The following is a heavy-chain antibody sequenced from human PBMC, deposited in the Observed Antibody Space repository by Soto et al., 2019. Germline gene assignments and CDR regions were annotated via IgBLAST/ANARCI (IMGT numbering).Heavy chain of an antibody. CDR2: IKVDGREK. J-gene: IGHJ4*02. CDR1: GFIFRRYW. CDR3: VRELDGYGRLDX. D-gene: IGHD1-1*01. Sequence: PGGSLRLSFSASGFIFRRYWMAWVRQAPGKGLEWVATIKVDGREKNYLDSVEVRFTISIDDVDNSMSLQMSRLRGEDTAVYFCVRELDGYGRLDXWGLGTPVTVSX. V-gene: IGHV3-7*01.